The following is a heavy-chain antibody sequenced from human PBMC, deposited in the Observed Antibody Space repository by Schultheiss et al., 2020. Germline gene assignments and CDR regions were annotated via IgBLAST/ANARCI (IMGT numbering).Heavy chain of an antibody. V-gene: IGHV4-61*08. CDR3: ARDPVAAAGTAFDY. D-gene: IGHD6-13*01. CDR1: GGSISRGDYY. Sequence: SETLSLTCTVSGGSISRGDYYWSWIRQPPGKGLEWIGYIFYSGSTNYNPSLKSRVTISVDTSKNQFSLKLYSVTAADTATYYCARDPVAAAGTAFDYWGQGILVTVSS. J-gene: IGHJ4*02. CDR2: IFYSGST.